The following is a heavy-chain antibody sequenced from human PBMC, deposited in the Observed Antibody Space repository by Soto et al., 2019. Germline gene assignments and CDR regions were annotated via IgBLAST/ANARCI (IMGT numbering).Heavy chain of an antibody. D-gene: IGHD5-12*01. J-gene: IGHJ6*02. CDR3: ARNGGRCGYNCRAYGMDV. Sequence: QVQLVQSGAEVKKPGSSVKVSCKASGGTFSSYTISWVRQAPGQGLEWMGRIIPILGIANYAQKFQGRVTITADKSTSTAYMELSSLRSEDTAVYYCARNGGRCGYNCRAYGMDVWGQGTTVKVAS. CDR2: IIPILGIA. CDR1: GGTFSSYT. V-gene: IGHV1-69*02.